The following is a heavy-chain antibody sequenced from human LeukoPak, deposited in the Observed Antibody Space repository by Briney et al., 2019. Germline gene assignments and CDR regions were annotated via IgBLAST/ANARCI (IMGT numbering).Heavy chain of an antibody. CDR1: GYSISTGYY. Sequence: SETLSLTCTVSGYSISTGYYWGWIRQPPGKGLEWIGSIYYSGNTYYNASLKSQVSISIDTSKNQFSLKLTSVTAADTAVYYCARQTGSGLFILPGGQGTLVTVSS. CDR3: ARQTGSGLFILP. CDR2: IYYSGNT. V-gene: IGHV4-38-2*02. J-gene: IGHJ4*02. D-gene: IGHD3/OR15-3a*01.